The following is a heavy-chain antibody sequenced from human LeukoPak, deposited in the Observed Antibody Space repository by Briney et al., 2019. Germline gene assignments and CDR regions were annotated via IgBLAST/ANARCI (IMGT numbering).Heavy chain of an antibody. CDR3: ARRVGIVGATTPFDAFDI. D-gene: IGHD1-26*01. V-gene: IGHV1-46*01. J-gene: IGHJ3*02. Sequence: ASVKVSCKASGYTFTSYYMHWVRQAPGQGLEWMGIINPSGGSTSYAQKFQGRVTMTRDTSTSTVYMELSSLRSEDTAVYYCARRVGIVGATTPFDAFDIWGQGTMVTVSS. CDR1: GYTFTSYY. CDR2: INPSGGST.